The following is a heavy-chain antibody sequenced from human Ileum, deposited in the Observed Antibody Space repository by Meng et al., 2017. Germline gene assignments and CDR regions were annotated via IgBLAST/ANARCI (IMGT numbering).Heavy chain of an antibody. CDR1: VGSVSTRSHY. D-gene: IGHD6-6*01. CDR2: IYYSGSN. Sequence: QLHAAGPRLAMPSEILALACTVSVGSVSTRSHYWSWIRQRPATGLDLIGHIYYSGSNNYNPSLKSRVTISVAMSKNQFSLKLNSINVAYTAIYFCARSSTSPASYFFDYWGQGTLVTVSS. V-gene: IGHV4-61*01. CDR3: ARSSTSPASYFFDY. J-gene: IGHJ4*02.